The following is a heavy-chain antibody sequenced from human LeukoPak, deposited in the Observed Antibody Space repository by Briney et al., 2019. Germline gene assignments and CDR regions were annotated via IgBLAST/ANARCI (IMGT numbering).Heavy chain of an antibody. D-gene: IGHD3-16*01. CDR1: GGTFSSYA. CDR2: IIPIFGTA. J-gene: IGHJ1*01. Sequence: SVKVSCKASGGTFSSYAISWVRQAPGQGLEWMGRIIPIFGTANYAQKFQGRVTITTDESTSTAYMELSSLRSEDPAVYYCASWGLTVPYFQHWGQGTLVTVSS. V-gene: IGHV1-69*05. CDR3: ASWGLTVPYFQH.